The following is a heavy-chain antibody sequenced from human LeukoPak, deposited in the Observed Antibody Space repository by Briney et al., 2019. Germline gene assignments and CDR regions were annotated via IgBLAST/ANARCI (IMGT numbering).Heavy chain of an antibody. D-gene: IGHD1-26*01. J-gene: IGHJ6*02. V-gene: IGHV1-69*13. CDR2: IIPIFGTA. CDR3: ARDRRVQWELLYYYGMDV. Sequence: GASVKVSCKASGYTFTSHYMQWVRLAPGQGLEWMGGIIPIFGTANYAQKFQGRVTITADESTSTAYMELSSLRSEDTAVYYCARDRRVQWELLYYYGMDVWGQGTTVTVSS. CDR1: GYTFTSHY.